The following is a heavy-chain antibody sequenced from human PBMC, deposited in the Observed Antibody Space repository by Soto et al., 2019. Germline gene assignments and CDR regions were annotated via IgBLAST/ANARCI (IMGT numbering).Heavy chain of an antibody. CDR3: AREYDFWSGYFLDRYYYYMDV. J-gene: IGHJ6*03. Sequence: QVQLVESGGGLVKPGGSLRLSCAASGFTFSDYYMSWIRQAPGKGLEWVSYISSSGSTIYYADSVKGRFTISRDNAKNSLYLQMNGLRAEETAVYYCAREYDFWSGYFLDRYYYYMDVWGKGTTVTVSS. CDR1: GFTFSDYY. D-gene: IGHD3-3*01. V-gene: IGHV3-11*01. CDR2: ISSSGSTI.